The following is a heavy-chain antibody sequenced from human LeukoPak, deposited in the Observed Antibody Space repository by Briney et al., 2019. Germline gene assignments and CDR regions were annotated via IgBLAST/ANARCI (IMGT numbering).Heavy chain of an antibody. CDR3: AKEGDYYGSGSYRDGFDI. CDR2: ISSSSSTI. V-gene: IGHV3-48*01. Sequence: GGSLRLSCAASGFTFSSYSMNWVRQAPGKGLEWVSYISSSSSTIYYADSVKGRFTISRDNAKNSLYLQMNSLRPEDTAVYYCAKEGDYYGSGSYRDGFDIWGQGTRATVSS. D-gene: IGHD3-10*01. J-gene: IGHJ3*02. CDR1: GFTFSSYS.